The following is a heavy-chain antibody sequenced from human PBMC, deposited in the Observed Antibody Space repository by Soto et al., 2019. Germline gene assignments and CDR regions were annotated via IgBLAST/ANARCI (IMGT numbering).Heavy chain of an antibody. CDR2: VYYSGRT. Sequence: QLQLQESGPGLVEPSATLSLTCTVSGGSVSSSSYYWGWVRQPPGKGLEWIGSVYYSGRTYYNPSLESRVTISVDKSKNQFSLKLMSLSAADTAVYYCGRLEGLATISYYFDYWGQGALFTVSS. CDR3: GRLEGLATISYYFDY. CDR1: GGSVSSSSYY. J-gene: IGHJ4*02. V-gene: IGHV4-39*01. D-gene: IGHD3-9*01.